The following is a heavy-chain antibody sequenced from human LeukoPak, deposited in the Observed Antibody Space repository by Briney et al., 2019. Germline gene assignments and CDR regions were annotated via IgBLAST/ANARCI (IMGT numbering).Heavy chain of an antibody. D-gene: IGHD1-26*01. V-gene: IGHV3-23*01. CDR2: ITGSGGST. Sequence: GGSLRLSCAASGFTFNRYNMNWVRRAPGKGLEWVSGITGSGGSTYYADSVKGRFTISRDNSKNTLYLQMNSLRAEDTAVYYCARDLRVGARFDYWGQGTLVTVSS. CDR1: GFTFNRYN. J-gene: IGHJ4*02. CDR3: ARDLRVGARFDY.